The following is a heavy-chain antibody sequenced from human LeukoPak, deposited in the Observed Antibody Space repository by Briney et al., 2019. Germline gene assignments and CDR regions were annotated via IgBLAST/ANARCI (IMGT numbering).Heavy chain of an antibody. CDR3: AKDRNYGSAQGY. D-gene: IGHD3-10*01. CDR2: IYSGGST. J-gene: IGHJ4*02. CDR1: EFSVGSNY. Sequence: GGSLRLSCAASEFSVGSNYMTWVRQAPGKGLEWVSLIYSGGSTYYADSVKGRFTISRDNSKNTLYLQMNSLRAEDTAVYYCAKDRNYGSAQGYWGQGTLVTVSS. V-gene: IGHV3-66*02.